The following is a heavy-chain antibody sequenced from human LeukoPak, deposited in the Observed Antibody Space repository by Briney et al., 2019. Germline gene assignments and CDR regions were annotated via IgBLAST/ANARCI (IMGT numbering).Heavy chain of an antibody. Sequence: GGSLRLSCAASGFTFSSYAMHWVRKARGKGLEWVAVISYDGSNKYYADSVKGRFTISRDNSKNTLYLQMNSLRAEDTAVYYCARTVDRIQLWLFFDYWGQGTLVTVSS. CDR2: ISYDGSNK. V-gene: IGHV3-30*04. CDR1: GFTFSSYA. J-gene: IGHJ4*02. CDR3: ARTVDRIQLWLFFDY. D-gene: IGHD5-18*01.